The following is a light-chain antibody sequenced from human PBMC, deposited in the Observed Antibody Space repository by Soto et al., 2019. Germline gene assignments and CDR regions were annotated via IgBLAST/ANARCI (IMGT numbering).Light chain of an antibody. Sequence: QSVLTQPPSASGTPGQRVNISCSGSSSNIGSNYVYWYRQFPGTAPKLLIQRNNQRPSGVPARFSGSKSGTSASLAISGLRSEDEADYYCGGWDDSLSGPVFGGGTKVTAL. J-gene: IGLJ2*01. V-gene: IGLV1-47*01. CDR1: SSNIGSNY. CDR3: GGWDDSLSGPV. CDR2: RNN.